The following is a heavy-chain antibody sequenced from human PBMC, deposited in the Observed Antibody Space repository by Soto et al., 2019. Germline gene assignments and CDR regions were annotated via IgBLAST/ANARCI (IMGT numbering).Heavy chain of an antibody. V-gene: IGHV3-23*01. D-gene: IGHD4-4*01. CDR1: GFTFSSYA. CDR3: AKEKMTTVCLDY. J-gene: IGHJ4*02. Sequence: EVQLLESGGGLVQPGGSLRLSCAASGFTFSSYAMTWGRQAPGKGLEWVSVISGSGDSTYYAESVKGRFTISRDKSKNTLYLQMNSLRAEDTAVYYCAKEKMTTVCLDYWGQGTLVTVSS. CDR2: ISGSGDST.